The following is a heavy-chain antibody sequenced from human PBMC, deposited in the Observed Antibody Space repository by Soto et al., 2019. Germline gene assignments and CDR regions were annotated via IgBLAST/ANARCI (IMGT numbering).Heavy chain of an antibody. D-gene: IGHD6-19*01. Sequence: SVKVSCKASGGTFSSCAISWVRQAPGQGLEWMGGIIPIFGTANYAQKFQGRVTITADESTSTAYMELSSLRSEDTAVYYCARGAVAGAIDYWGQGTLVNVSS. V-gene: IGHV1-69*13. CDR3: ARGAVAGAIDY. CDR1: GGTFSSCA. CDR2: IIPIFGTA. J-gene: IGHJ4*02.